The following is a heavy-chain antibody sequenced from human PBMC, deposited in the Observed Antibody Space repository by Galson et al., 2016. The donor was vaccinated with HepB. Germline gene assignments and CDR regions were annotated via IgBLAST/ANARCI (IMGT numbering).Heavy chain of an antibody. J-gene: IGHJ4*02. CDR2: IRGDAGDT. D-gene: IGHD2/OR15-2a*01. CDR1: GFTFSDYW. V-gene: IGHV3-74*01. Sequence: SLRLSCAASGFTFSDYWMHWVRQAPGKGLVWVSRIRGDAGDTNYADSVKGRFTISRDNAKNTLFLQMSSLRADDTAVYYCARRHEYCPPVGCSVDYWGQGTLVSVSS. CDR3: ARRHEYCPPVGCSVDY.